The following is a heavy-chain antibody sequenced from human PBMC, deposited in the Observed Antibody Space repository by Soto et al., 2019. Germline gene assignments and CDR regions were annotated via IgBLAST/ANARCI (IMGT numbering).Heavy chain of an antibody. CDR3: ARGSGGSSYYYYGMDV. CDR1: GYTFTSYG. D-gene: IGHD2-15*01. V-gene: IGHV1-18*01. CDR2: ISAYNGNT. Sequence: GASVKVSCKASGYTFTSYGISWVRQAPGQGLEWMGWISAYNGNTNYAQKLQGRVTMTTDTSTSTAYMELSSLRSEDTAVYYCARGSGGSSYYYYGMDVCGQGTTVTVSS. J-gene: IGHJ6*02.